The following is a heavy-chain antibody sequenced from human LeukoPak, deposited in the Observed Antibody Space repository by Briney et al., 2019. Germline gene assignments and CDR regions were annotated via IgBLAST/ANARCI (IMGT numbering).Heavy chain of an antibody. Sequence: PGGSLRLSCGASGFSLADSAVHWVRQAPGKGLEWVAVISYEGSNKYYGDSVKGRFTISRDNAKNSLYLQMNSLRAEDTAIYYCARDNYYGSGTYGFESYWGQGTLVTVSS. CDR3: ARDNYYGSGTYGFESY. CDR1: GFSLADSA. J-gene: IGHJ4*02. D-gene: IGHD3-10*01. V-gene: IGHV3-30-3*01. CDR2: ISYEGSNK.